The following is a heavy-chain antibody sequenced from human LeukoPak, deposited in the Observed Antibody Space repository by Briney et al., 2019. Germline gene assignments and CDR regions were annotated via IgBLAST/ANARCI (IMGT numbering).Heavy chain of an antibody. D-gene: IGHD2-2*02. CDR1: GGSISSSSYY. CDR2: IYYSGST. J-gene: IGHJ4*02. Sequence: PSETLSLTCTVSGGSISSSSYYWGWIRQPPGKGLEWIGSIYYSGSTYYNPSLKSRVTISVDTSKNQSSLKLSSVTAADTAVYYCAGVVPAAIRLFDYWGQGTLVTVS. CDR3: AGVVPAAIRLFDY. V-gene: IGHV4-39*01.